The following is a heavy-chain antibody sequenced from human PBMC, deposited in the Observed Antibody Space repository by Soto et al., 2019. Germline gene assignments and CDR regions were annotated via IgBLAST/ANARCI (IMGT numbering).Heavy chain of an antibody. CDR3: ASIVITMIVHPLPYYYYGMDV. D-gene: IGHD3-22*01. CDR2: IIPIFGTA. CDR1: GGTFSSYA. J-gene: IGHJ6*02. Sequence: QVQLVQSGAEVKKPGSSVKVSCKASGGTFSSYAISWVRQAPGQGLEWMGGIIPIFGTANYAQKFQGRVTITADESTSTAYMELSSLRSEDTALYYCASIVITMIVHPLPYYYYGMDVWGQGTTVTVSS. V-gene: IGHV1-69*01.